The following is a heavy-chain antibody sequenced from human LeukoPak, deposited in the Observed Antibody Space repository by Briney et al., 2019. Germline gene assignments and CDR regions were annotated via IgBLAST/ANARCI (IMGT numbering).Heavy chain of an antibody. D-gene: IGHD3-22*01. J-gene: IGHJ4*02. CDR3: ARENRSIVVVIDFDY. CDR1: GFTFSSYS. CDR2: ISSSSSYI. V-gene: IGHV3-21*01. Sequence: GGSLRLSCAASGFTFSSYSMNWVRQAPGKGLEWVSSISSSSSYIYYADSVKGRFTISRDNAKNSLYLQMNSLRAEDTAVYYCARENRSIVVVIDFDYWGQGTLVTVSS.